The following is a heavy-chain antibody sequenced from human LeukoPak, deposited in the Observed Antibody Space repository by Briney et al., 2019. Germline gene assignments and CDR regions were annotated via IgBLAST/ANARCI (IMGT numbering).Heavy chain of an antibody. V-gene: IGHV3-48*03. Sequence: GRSLRLSCAASGFTFSSYEMNWVRQAPGKGLEWVSYISGRGSLIYYADSVKGRFTISRDNAQNSLYLQMNSLRAEDTAIYYCARAQYNSLYFDYWGQGTLVTVSS. CDR3: ARAQYNSLYFDY. CDR1: GFTFSSYE. CDR2: ISGRGSLI. D-gene: IGHD6-6*01. J-gene: IGHJ4*02.